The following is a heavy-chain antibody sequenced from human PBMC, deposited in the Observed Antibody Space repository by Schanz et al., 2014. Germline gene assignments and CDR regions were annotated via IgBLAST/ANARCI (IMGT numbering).Heavy chain of an antibody. V-gene: IGHV3-23*01. D-gene: IGHD2-2*01. J-gene: IGHJ5*02. Sequence: EVQLLESGGGLVQPGGSLRLSCSASGFTFSIYAMHWVRQAPGKGLEWVSSISSGGGSTYYADSVKGRFTISRDNSKNTLYLQMKSLRAEDTAVYYCARAGYDADNWFDPWGQGTLVTVSS. CDR3: ARAGYDADNWFDP. CDR1: GFTFSIYA. CDR2: ISSGGGST.